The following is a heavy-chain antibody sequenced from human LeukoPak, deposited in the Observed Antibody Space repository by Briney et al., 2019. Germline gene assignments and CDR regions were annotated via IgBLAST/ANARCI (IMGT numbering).Heavy chain of an antibody. CDR3: ARVGYYYDISGSLNAFDI. J-gene: IGHJ3*02. V-gene: IGHV4-31*03. Sequence: SETLSLTCTVSSGSISSGGHYWSRIRQHPGKGLEWIGYIYYSGSTYYNPSLKSRVTISVDTSKNQFSLKLSSVTAADTAVYYCARVGYYYDISGSLNAFDIWGQGTMVTVSS. CDR2: IYYSGST. D-gene: IGHD3-22*01. CDR1: SGSISSGGHY.